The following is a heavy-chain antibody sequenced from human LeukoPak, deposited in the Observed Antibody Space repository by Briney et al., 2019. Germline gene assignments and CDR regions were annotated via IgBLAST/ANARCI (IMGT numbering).Heavy chain of an antibody. J-gene: IGHJ4*02. CDR1: GFTFSSYE. Sequence: GGSLRLSCAASGFTFSSYEMNWVRQAPGKGLEWVSYISASGTTIYYADSVKGRFTTSRDNAKSSLYLQMNSLRAEDAAVYYCARGALQRSRSGWYYWGQGTLVTVSS. V-gene: IGHV3-48*03. D-gene: IGHD6-19*01. CDR2: ISASGTTI. CDR3: ARGALQRSRSGWYY.